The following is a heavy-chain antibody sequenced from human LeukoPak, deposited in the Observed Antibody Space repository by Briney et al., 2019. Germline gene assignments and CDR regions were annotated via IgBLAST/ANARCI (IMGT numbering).Heavy chain of an antibody. J-gene: IGHJ5*02. CDR3: ASSRSHYYDSSGYYGPWFDP. CDR2: IIPIFGTA. Sequence: VASVKVSCKASGGTFSSYAISWVRQAPGQGLEWMGGIIPIFGTANYAQKFQGRVTITTDESTSTAYMELSGLRSEDTAVYYCASSRSHYYDSSGYYGPWFDPWGQGTLVTVSS. V-gene: IGHV1-69*05. D-gene: IGHD3-22*01. CDR1: GGTFSSYA.